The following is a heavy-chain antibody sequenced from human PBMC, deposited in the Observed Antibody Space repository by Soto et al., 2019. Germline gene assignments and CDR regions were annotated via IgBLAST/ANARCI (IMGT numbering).Heavy chain of an antibody. Sequence: SETLSLTCAGSGFSISNNNCWTWVRQPPGKGLEWVGDIYHTGITNYSPSLKSRVTISVDNSKNQFSLRLTSVTAADTAVYYCARFSSPGLHYSFGMDVLGQWTTVPVSS. V-gene: IGHV4-4*02. CDR2: IYHTGIT. J-gene: IGHJ6*02. CDR1: GFSISNNNC. D-gene: IGHD6-13*01. CDR3: ARFSSPGLHYSFGMDV.